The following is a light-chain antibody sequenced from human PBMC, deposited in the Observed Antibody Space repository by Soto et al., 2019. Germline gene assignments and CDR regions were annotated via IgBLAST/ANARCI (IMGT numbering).Light chain of an antibody. V-gene: IGLV2-14*01. CDR2: DVS. Sequence: QSVLTQPASVSGSPGQSITISCTGTSSDVVGYNYVSWYQQHPGKAPKLMIYDVSNRPSGVSNRFSGSKSGNTASLTISGLQAEDEADYYCSSYTSSSTLEYVFGTGTK. CDR1: SSDVVGYNY. CDR3: SSYTSSSTLEYV. J-gene: IGLJ1*01.